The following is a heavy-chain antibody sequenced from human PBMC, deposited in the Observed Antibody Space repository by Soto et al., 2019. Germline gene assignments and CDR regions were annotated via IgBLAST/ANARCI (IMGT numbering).Heavy chain of an antibody. J-gene: IGHJ6*02. V-gene: IGHV1-18*01. Sequence: QVHLVQSGAEVKKPGASVKVSCETSGYPFTSYGIGWVRQAPGQGLEWMAWISPYNGNTYYAQKFQGRVTLTTDTSTRTVYMKLSSLKPDVPAVYYCARDQSFDRAHYYGIDVWGQGTTVTVS. CDR1: GYPFTSYG. CDR2: ISPYNGNT. CDR3: ARDQSFDRAHYYGIDV.